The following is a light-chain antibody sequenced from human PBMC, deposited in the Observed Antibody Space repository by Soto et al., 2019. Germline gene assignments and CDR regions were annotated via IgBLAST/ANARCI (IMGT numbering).Light chain of an antibody. CDR2: GAS. J-gene: IGKJ1*01. CDR3: QQYGSSPPWT. CDR1: QSVSSSY. V-gene: IGKV3-20*01. Sequence: EIVLTQSPGTLSLSPGERATLSCRASQSVSSSYLAWYQQKPGQAPRLLIYGASSRANGIPDRFSGSGSGTDLTLTISRLEPEDFAVYYCQQYGSSPPWTFGQGTKV.